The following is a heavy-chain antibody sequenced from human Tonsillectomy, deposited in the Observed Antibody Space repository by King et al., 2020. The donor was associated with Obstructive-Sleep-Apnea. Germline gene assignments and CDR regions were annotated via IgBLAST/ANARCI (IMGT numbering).Heavy chain of an antibody. Sequence: QLQESGPGLVKPSEILSLTCTVSGGSISSSSYYWGWIRQPPGKGLEWIGSIYYSGSTHYNPSLKSRVTISVDTSKNQFSLKLSSVTAPDTAVYYCAREGRYSGYDFHWGQGTLVTVSS. D-gene: IGHD5-12*01. CDR2: IYYSGST. J-gene: IGHJ4*02. CDR3: AREGRYSGYDFH. V-gene: IGHV4-39*07. CDR1: GGSISSSSYY.